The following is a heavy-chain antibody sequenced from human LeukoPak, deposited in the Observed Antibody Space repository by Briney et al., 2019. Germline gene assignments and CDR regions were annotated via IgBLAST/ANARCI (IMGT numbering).Heavy chain of an antibody. D-gene: IGHD6-13*01. CDR1: GYTFTGYY. J-gene: IGHJ5*02. V-gene: IGHV1-2*02. CDR3: ARARLSAYSSSWYNWFDP. Sequence: GASVKVSCKASGYTFTGYYMHWVRQAPGQGLEWMGWINPNSGGTNYAQKFQGRVTMTRDTSISTAYMELSRLRSDDTAVYYCARARLSAYSSSWYNWFDPWGQGTLVTVSS. CDR2: INPNSGGT.